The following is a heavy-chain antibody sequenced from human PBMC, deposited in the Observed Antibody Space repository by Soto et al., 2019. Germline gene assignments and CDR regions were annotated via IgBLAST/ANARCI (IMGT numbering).Heavy chain of an antibody. J-gene: IGHJ4*02. V-gene: IGHV3-30*18. Sequence: GGSLRLSCAASGFTFNIYGMHWVRQAPDKGLEWVALISCDGSNQYYADSVKGRFTISRDNSKNTLFLQMNSLRADDTAVYYCAKDQASGQGSFDSWGQGTLVT. CDR3: AKDQASGQGSFDS. CDR2: ISCDGSNQ. CDR1: GFTFNIYG.